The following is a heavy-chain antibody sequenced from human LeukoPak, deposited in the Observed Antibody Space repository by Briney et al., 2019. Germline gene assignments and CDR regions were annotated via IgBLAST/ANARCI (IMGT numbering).Heavy chain of an antibody. CDR1: GYTFTNYG. V-gene: IGHV1-18*01. CDR3: ATLGYCSGGSCSRRPTDY. D-gene: IGHD2-15*01. J-gene: IGHJ4*02. CDR2: INAYNGNT. Sequence: ASVKVSCKASGYTFTNYGFSWVRQAPGQGLEWMGWINAYNGNTNYAQKFQGRVTMTRDTSISTAYMELSRLRSDDTAVYYCATLGYCSGGSCSRRPTDYWGQGTLVTVSS.